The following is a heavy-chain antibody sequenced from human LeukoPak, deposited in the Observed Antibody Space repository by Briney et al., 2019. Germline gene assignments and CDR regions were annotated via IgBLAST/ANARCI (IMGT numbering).Heavy chain of an antibody. V-gene: IGHV3-23*01. CDR2: ISGSGGST. CDR3: AKALPVDFWSGYPEPFDY. J-gene: IGHJ4*02. D-gene: IGHD3-3*01. CDR1: GFTFSSYA. Sequence: GGSLRLSCAASGFTFSSYAMSWVRQAPGKGLEWVSAISGSGGSTYYADSVKGRFTISRDNSKNTLYLQMNSLRAEDTAVYYCAKALPVDFWSGYPEPFDYWGQGTLVTVSS.